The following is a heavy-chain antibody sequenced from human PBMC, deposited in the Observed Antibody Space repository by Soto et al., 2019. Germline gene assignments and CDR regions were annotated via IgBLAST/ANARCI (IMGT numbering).Heavy chain of an antibody. D-gene: IGHD5-12*01. CDR2: ITFDGRDK. CDR3: TRDLLEGHDVY. CDR1: GLTFRNFA. Sequence: QVQLVESGGGVVQPGRSLRLSCAASGLTFRNFAMHWVRQAPGKGLEWLAVITFDGRDKYYADSVKGRFPISRDTFKNTLYLQMKSLRIDDTAGYFCTRDLLEGHDVYLGQGTLVTVSS. V-gene: IGHV3-30*04. J-gene: IGHJ4*02.